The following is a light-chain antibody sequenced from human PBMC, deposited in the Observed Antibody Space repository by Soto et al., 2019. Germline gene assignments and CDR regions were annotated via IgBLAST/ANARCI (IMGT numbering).Light chain of an antibody. CDR1: QSVSSSY. CDR3: QHYDSSIT. J-gene: IGKJ5*01. V-gene: IGKV3-20*01. Sequence: EIVLTQSPGNLSLSPGERATLSCRASQSVSSSYLAWYQQKPGQAPRLFIYGASSRATGIPDRFSGSGSGTDFTLTISRLEPEDFAVYYCQHYDSSITFGQGTRLEIK. CDR2: GAS.